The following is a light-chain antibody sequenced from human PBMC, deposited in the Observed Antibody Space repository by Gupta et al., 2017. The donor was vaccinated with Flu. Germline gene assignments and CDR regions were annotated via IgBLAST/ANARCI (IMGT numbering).Light chain of an antibody. CDR3: DSWDDSVRGWV. Sequence: SDNIGNNYVYWYQQYPGSAPKLLIYRDDQRPSGVPDRCSGSKSGTTASLAISGLRSEDEADYYCDSWDDSVRGWVFGGGTKLTVL. V-gene: IGLV1-47*01. CDR2: RDD. CDR1: SDNIGNNY. J-gene: IGLJ3*02.